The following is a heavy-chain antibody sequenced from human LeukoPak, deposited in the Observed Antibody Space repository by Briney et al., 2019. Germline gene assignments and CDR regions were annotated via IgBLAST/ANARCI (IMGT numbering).Heavy chain of an antibody. CDR1: GFTFSSYS. CDR2: ISSSSSTI. CDR3: ASQSPTRYYYYMDV. J-gene: IGHJ6*03. V-gene: IGHV3-48*04. D-gene: IGHD2-2*01. Sequence: PGGSLRLSCAASGFTFSSYSMNWVRQAPGKGLEGVSYISSSSSTIYYADSVKGRFTISRDNAKNSLYLQMNSLRAEDTAVYYCASQSPTRYYYYMDVWGKGTTVTVSS.